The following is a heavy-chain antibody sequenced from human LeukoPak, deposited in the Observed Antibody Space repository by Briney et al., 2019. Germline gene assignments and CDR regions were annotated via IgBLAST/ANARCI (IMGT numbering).Heavy chain of an antibody. V-gene: IGHV4-4*02. CDR1: GDSISSNYW. J-gene: IGHJ4*02. CDR3: ARGIPGYFGTSGYYYEY. CDR2: IHHSGST. Sequence: MPSETLSLTCAVSGDSISSNYWWTWVRQPPGTGLGWIGEIHHSGSTNYSPSFKSRVTVSVDNSRNDFSLSLTSVSAADTAVYYCARGIPGYFGTSGYYYEYWGQGTLVTVSS. D-gene: IGHD3-22*01.